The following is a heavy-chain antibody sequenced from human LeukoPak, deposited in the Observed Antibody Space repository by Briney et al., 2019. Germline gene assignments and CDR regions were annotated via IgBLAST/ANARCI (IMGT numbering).Heavy chain of an antibody. CDR2: ISYDGSNK. CDR1: GLTFSSYA. Sequence: GGPLRLSCAASGLTFSSYAMHWVRQAPGKGLEWVAVISYDGSNKYYADSVKGRFTISRDNSKNTLYLQMNSLRAEDTAVYYCARGTAILDYFDYWGQGTLVTVSS. V-gene: IGHV3-30-3*01. CDR3: ARGTAILDYFDY. J-gene: IGHJ4*02. D-gene: IGHD2-21*02.